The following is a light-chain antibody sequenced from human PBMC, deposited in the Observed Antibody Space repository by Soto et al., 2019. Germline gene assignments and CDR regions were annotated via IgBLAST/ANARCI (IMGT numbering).Light chain of an antibody. Sequence: QSVLTQPASVSGSPGQSVTISCTGTTSDVGGYNYVSWYQQHPGKAPKLGIYEVSKRPSGVSYRFSGSKSGNTASLAISGLQGEEGADYYFASYTSRLSLRGVFGGGTKLTVL. CDR3: ASYTSRLSLRGV. J-gene: IGLJ2*01. V-gene: IGLV2-14*01. CDR1: TSDVGGYNY. CDR2: EVS.